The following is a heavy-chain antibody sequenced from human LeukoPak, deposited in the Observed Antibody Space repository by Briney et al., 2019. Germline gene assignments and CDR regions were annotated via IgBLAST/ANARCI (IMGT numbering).Heavy chain of an antibody. CDR3: ATARTSCSSSTCGMAFDI. V-gene: IGHV4-4*07. CDR1: GGSISSYY. D-gene: IGHD2-2*01. Sequence: PSETLSLTCTVSGGSISSYYWSWIRQPAGKGLEWIGRIYTSGSSDYRSTNYNPSLQSRVTLSIDTSKRHFSLTLSSVTAADTAIYFCATARTSCSSSTCGMAFDIWGQGAMVTVSS. J-gene: IGHJ3*02. CDR2: IYTSGSSDYRST.